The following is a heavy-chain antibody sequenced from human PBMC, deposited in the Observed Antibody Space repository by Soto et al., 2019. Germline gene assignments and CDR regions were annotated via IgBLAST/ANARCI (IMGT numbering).Heavy chain of an antibody. D-gene: IGHD3-16*01. CDR2: FHSRLYT. J-gene: IGHJ5*02. CDR1: GDSITSNY. V-gene: IGHV4-59*01. CDR3: ASTREGGFDP. Sequence: QVQLQESGPGLVRPSETLSLTCTVSGDSITSNYWSWIRQSPGQGLEWIGYFHSRLYTNYNPSLKSRVIISVDTSKNQLFLKLTSVTAAVTAMYYCASTREGGFDPWGQGILVTVSS.